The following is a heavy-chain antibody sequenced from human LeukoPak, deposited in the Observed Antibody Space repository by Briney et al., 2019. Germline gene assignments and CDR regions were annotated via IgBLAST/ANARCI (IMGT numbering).Heavy chain of an antibody. D-gene: IGHD3-22*01. CDR1: GGSISSSSYY. J-gene: IGHJ4*02. V-gene: IGHV4-61*05. CDR3: ARLPFYGSSGY. CDR2: IYYSGST. Sequence: SETLSLTCTVSGGSISSSSYYWGWIRQPPGKGLEWIGYIYYSGSTNYNPSLKSRVTISVDTSKNQFSLKLSSVTAADTAVYYCARLPFYGSSGYWGQGTLVTVSS.